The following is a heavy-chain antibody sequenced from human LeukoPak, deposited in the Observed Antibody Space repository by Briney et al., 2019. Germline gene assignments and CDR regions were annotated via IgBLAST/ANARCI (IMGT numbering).Heavy chain of an antibody. CDR2: IYYSGST. Sequence: SETLPLTCTVSGGSISSSSYYWGWIRQPPGKGLEWIGSIYYSGSTYYNPSLKSRVTISVDTSKNQFSLKLSSVTAADTAVYYCARGGRSGWLFDYWGQGTLVTVSS. CDR1: GGSISSSSYY. CDR3: ARGGRSGWLFDY. J-gene: IGHJ4*02. V-gene: IGHV4-39*07. D-gene: IGHD6-19*01.